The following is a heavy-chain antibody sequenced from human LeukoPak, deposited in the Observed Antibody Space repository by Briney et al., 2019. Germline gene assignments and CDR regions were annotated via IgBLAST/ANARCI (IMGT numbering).Heavy chain of an antibody. V-gene: IGHV4-59*01. D-gene: IGHD6-13*01. CDR1: GGSISSYY. Sequence: SETLSLTCTVSGGSISSYYWSWIRLPPGKGLEWIGYIYYSGSTNYNPSLKSRVTISVDTSKNQFSLKLSSVTAADTAVYYCARDRQRGLAAAGTRKNWFDPWGQGTLVTVSS. J-gene: IGHJ5*02. CDR3: ARDRQRGLAAAGTRKNWFDP. CDR2: IYYSGST.